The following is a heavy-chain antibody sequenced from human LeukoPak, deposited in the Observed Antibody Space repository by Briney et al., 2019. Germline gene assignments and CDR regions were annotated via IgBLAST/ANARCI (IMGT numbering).Heavy chain of an antibody. V-gene: IGHV3-74*01. CDR3: ARGSSGYSSGWRYY. CDR1: GFTFSNYW. Sequence: GGSLRLSCAASGFTFSNYWMHWVRQTPGKGLVWVSHINSYGSITSYADSVKGRITISRDNAKNTLYLQMNSLRAEDTAVYYCARGSSGYSSGWRYYWGQGTLVTVSS. J-gene: IGHJ4*02. D-gene: IGHD6-19*01. CDR2: INSYGSIT.